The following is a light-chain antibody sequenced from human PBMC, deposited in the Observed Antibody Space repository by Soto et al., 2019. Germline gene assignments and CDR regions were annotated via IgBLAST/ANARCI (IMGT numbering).Light chain of an antibody. CDR1: TSNIAKNY. J-gene: IGLJ3*02. Sequence: QSVLTQPPSASEAPGQEVTISCSGSTSNIAKNYVYWYQHVPGAAPKLLIYRDHQRPSGVPARFSASKSGTSASLAISGVRPEDEADYYCAVWDDGLNGLFGGGTKLTVL. V-gene: IGLV1-47*01. CDR2: RDH. CDR3: AVWDDGLNGL.